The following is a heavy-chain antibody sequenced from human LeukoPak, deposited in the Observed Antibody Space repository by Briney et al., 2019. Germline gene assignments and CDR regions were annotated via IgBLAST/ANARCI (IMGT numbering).Heavy chain of an antibody. D-gene: IGHD6-13*01. CDR1: GFTFSSFW. CDR3: AKVPVWQQLVDY. Sequence: GGSLRLSCAASGFTFSSFWMSWVRQAPGKGLEWVSGITVTGNTYYADSLKGRFTISRDNSRNTLYLQMNSLRADDTAVYYCAKVPVWQQLVDYWGQGTLVTVPS. V-gene: IGHV3-23*01. CDR2: ITVTGNT. J-gene: IGHJ4*02.